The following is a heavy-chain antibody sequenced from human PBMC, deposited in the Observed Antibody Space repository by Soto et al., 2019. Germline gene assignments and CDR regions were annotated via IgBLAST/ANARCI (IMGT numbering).Heavy chain of an antibody. CDR1: GGSFSGYY. V-gene: IGHV4-34*01. D-gene: IGHD5-18*01. CDR2: INHSGST. CDR3: ARGGPLSGDTAHLSFDP. Sequence: SETLSLTCAVYGGSFSGYYWSWIRQPPGKGLEWIGEINHSGSTNYNPSLKSRVTISVDTSKNQFSLKLSSVTAADTAVYYCARGGPLSGDTAHLSFDPWGQGTLVTVSS. J-gene: IGHJ5*02.